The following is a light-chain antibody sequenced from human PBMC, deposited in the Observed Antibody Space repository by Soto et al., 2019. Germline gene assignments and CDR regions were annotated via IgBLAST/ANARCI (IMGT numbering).Light chain of an antibody. V-gene: IGLV2-14*01. J-gene: IGLJ2*01. CDR2: DVS. Sequence: QSALTQPASVSGSPGQSITISCTGTSSDVGGYNYVSWYQQHPGKAPKLMIYDVSNRPSGVSNRFSGSKSGNTASLTISGLQAGDEADYYCNSYTSSSPLQVFGGGTQVTVL. CDR1: SSDVGGYNY. CDR3: NSYTSSSPLQV.